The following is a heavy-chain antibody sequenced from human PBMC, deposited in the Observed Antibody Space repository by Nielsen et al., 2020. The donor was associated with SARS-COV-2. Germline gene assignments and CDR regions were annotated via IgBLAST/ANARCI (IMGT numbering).Heavy chain of an antibody. CDR3: ARIHFNYYDSSGYYHAFDI. J-gene: IGHJ3*02. CDR2: IFSNDEK. Sequence: RQAPGKALEWLAHIFSNDEKSYSTSLKSRLTISKDTSKSQVVLTMTNMDPVDTATYYCARIHFNYYDSSGYYHAFDIWGQGTMVTVSS. V-gene: IGHV2-26*01. D-gene: IGHD3-22*01.